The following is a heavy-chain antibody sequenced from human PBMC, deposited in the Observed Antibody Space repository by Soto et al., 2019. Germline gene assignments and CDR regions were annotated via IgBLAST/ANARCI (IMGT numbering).Heavy chain of an antibody. Sequence: GGSLRLSCAASGFTFSSYWMSWVRQAPGKGLEWVSAISGSGGSTYYADSVKGRFTISRDNSKNTLYLQMNSLRAEDTAVYYCATAPVLDTAMVEEYYYYGMDVWGQGTTVTVSS. J-gene: IGHJ6*02. D-gene: IGHD5-18*01. CDR1: GFTFSSYW. CDR3: ATAPVLDTAMVEEYYYYGMDV. V-gene: IGHV3-23*01. CDR2: ISGSGGST.